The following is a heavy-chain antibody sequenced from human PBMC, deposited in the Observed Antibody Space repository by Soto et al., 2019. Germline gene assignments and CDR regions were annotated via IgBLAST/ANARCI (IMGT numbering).Heavy chain of an antibody. D-gene: IGHD4-17*01. Sequence: ASETLSLTCTVSGGSISSYYWTWIRQPPGKGLEWIGYIYYTGTTNYNPSLKSRVTISVDTSKNQFSLKLTSVTAADTAMYYCAKRLDYGGIFDYWGQGTLVTVSS. J-gene: IGHJ4*02. CDR2: IYYTGTT. CDR1: GGSISSYY. CDR3: AKRLDYGGIFDY. V-gene: IGHV4-59*01.